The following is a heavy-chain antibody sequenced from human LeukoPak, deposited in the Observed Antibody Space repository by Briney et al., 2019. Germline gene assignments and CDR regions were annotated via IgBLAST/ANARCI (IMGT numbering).Heavy chain of an antibody. J-gene: IGHJ4*02. CDR1: GFTFSSYG. D-gene: IGHD6-6*01. CDR3: ARGLYSSSFYFDY. CDR2: IWYDGSNK. V-gene: IGHV3-33*01. Sequence: GGSLRLSCAASGFTFSSYGMHWVRQAPGKGLEWVAVIWYDGSNKYYADSVKGRFTISRDNSKNTLYLQMNSLRAEDTAVYYCARGLYSSSFYFDYWGQGTLVTVSS.